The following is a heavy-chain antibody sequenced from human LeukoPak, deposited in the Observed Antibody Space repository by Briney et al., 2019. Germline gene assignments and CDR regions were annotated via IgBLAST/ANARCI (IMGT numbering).Heavy chain of an antibody. CDR2: IYSGGST. CDR3: ARGWQKGFFDY. V-gene: IGHV3-53*01. J-gene: IGHJ4*02. CDR1: GFTFTTYS. Sequence: GGSLRLSCEASGFTFTTYSMTWVRQAPGKGLEWVSVIYSGGSTYYADSVKGRFTISRDNSKNTLYLQMNSLRAEDTAVYYCARGWQKGFFDYWGQGTLVTVSS.